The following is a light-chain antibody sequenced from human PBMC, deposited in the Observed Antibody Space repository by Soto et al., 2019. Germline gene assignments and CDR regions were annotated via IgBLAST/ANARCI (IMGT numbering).Light chain of an antibody. CDR1: QSVSIL. CDR2: GAT. Sequence: ILMAQSPATMSVSPGERATLSCRASQSVSILLAWYQQKPGQAPRLLIHGATTRATGSPARFSGSGSGTEFTLTISSLQTEDFATYYCPQSYTSRAFGQRTKVDI. J-gene: IGKJ1*01. CDR3: PQSYTSRA. V-gene: IGKV3-15*01.